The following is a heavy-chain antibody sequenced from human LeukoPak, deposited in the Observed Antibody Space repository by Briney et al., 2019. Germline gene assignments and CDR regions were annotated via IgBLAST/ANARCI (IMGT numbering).Heavy chain of an antibody. CDR1: GFTFSNYW. Sequence: PGGSLRLSCEASGFTFSNYWMHWDRQAPGKGLVWVSRINGDGSNTVYADSVKGRFSISRDNAKNTLYLQMSSLRAEDTAVYYCTRSAFCSSGTCYAGTWFDPWGQGTLVTVST. D-gene: IGHD2-2*01. J-gene: IGHJ5*02. CDR3: TRSAFCSSGTCYAGTWFDP. V-gene: IGHV3-74*01. CDR2: INGDGSNT.